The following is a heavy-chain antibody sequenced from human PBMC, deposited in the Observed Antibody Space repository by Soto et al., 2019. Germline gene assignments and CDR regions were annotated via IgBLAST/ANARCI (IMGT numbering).Heavy chain of an antibody. D-gene: IGHD5-12*01. Sequence: GESLKISCQGSGYIFTTFWITWVRQLPGKGLEWMGRIDPSDSYTNYSPSFQGHVTFSADKSVNTAYLQWSSLQASDTARYYCAISHTQMARRGIDYWGQGTLVTVSS. CDR2: IDPSDSYT. CDR3: AISHTQMARRGIDY. V-gene: IGHV5-10-1*01. J-gene: IGHJ4*02. CDR1: GYIFTTFW.